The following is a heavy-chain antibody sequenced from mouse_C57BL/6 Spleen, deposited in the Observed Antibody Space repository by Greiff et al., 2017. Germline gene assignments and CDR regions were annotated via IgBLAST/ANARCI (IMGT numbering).Heavy chain of an antibody. V-gene: IGHV5-6*02. CDR2: ISSGGSYT. CDR3: AMGHGQAVYYAMDY. J-gene: IGHJ4*01. Sequence: EVKLEESGGDLVKPGGSLKLSCAASGFTFSSYGMSWVRQTPDKRLEWVATISSGGSYTYYPDSVKGRFTISRDNAKNTLYLQMSCLKSEYTAMYYCAMGHGQAVYYAMDYWCQGTSVTVSS. CDR1: GFTFSSYG.